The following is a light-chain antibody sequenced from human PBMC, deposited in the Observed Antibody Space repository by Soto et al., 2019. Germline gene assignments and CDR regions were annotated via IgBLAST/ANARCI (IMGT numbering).Light chain of an antibody. CDR2: LAS. CDR3: HQRQSWPRT. CDR1: QAVNTR. J-gene: IGKJ1*01. Sequence: EIVLTQYTATLSSVRGDRVTLSCRACQAVNTRLAWYQHKPGQAPRLLIYLASNRAAGVPARFSGSGSGTDFTLTISDVEPEDFAVYYCHQRQSWPRTFGQGTKVDIK. V-gene: IGKV3-11*01.